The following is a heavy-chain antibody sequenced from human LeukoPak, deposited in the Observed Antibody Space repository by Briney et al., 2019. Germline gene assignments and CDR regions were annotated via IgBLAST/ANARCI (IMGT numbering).Heavy chain of an antibody. CDR1: GFTFSSYA. V-gene: IGHV3-64*01. CDR2: ISSNGGST. CDR3: ASGVYDSSGYGFDY. D-gene: IGHD3-22*01. Sequence: GGSLRLSCAASGFTFSSYAMHWVRQAPGKGLEYVSAISSNGGSTYYANSVKGRFTISRDNSKNTLYLQMSSLRAEDMAVYYCASGVYDSSGYGFDYWGQGTLVTVSS. J-gene: IGHJ4*02.